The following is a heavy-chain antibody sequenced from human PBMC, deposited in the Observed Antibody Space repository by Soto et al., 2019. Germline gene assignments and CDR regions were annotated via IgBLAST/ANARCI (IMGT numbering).Heavy chain of an antibody. CDR1: GFTFSDQY. CDR2: IRNKANSYTT. J-gene: IGHJ4*02. V-gene: IGHV3-72*01. D-gene: IGHD6-19*01. CDR3: ARAESSGWWRDY. Sequence: EVQLVESGGGLVQPGGSLRISCAASGFTFSDQYMDWVRQAPGKGLEWVGRIRNKANSYTTEYAASVKGRFTISRDDSKNSLYLQLNSLQTEDTAVYYCARAESSGWWRDYWGQGTLVTVSS.